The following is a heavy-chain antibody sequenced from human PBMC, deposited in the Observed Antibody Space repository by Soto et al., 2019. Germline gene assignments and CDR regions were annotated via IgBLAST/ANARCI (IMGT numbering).Heavy chain of an antibody. CDR2: LTDSGGST. CDR1: GFTFSSYA. Sequence: EVQLLESGGDLVQPGGSLRLSCAASGFTFSSYALSWVRQVPGKGLEWVSGLTDSGGSTYYADSAKGRFTISRDNSKNTVYLQMNSLRVEDTALYYCATCSGDRVLLRYFDLWGRGTLVTVSS. V-gene: IGHV3-23*01. D-gene: IGHD3-10*01. CDR3: ATCSGDRVLLRYFDL. J-gene: IGHJ2*01.